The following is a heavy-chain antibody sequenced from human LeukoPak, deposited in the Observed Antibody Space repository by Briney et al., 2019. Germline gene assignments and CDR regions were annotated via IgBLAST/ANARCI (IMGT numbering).Heavy chain of an antibody. V-gene: IGHV1-2*02. J-gene: IGHJ6*02. Sequence: ASVNVSYRASGYTFTVYYMHWVRQAPGQGLEWMGWINPNSGGTNYAQKFQGRVTMTRDTSISTAYMELSRLRSDDTAVYYCARDLSTIVGAPSGNYGMDVWGQGTTVTVSS. CDR3: ARDLSTIVGAPSGNYGMDV. CDR2: INPNSGGT. D-gene: IGHD1-26*01. CDR1: GYTFTVYY.